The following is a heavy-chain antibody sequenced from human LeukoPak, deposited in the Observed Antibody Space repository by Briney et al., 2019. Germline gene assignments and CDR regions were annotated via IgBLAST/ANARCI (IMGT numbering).Heavy chain of an antibody. V-gene: IGHV4-34*01. Sequence: SETLSLTCAVYGGSFSGYYWSWLRQPPGKGLEWVGDINHSGSTNYNPSLKSRVTISVDTSKNQFSLKLRSVTAADTAVYYCARERAARVATYYDDGMDVWGKGTTVTVSS. CDR3: ARERAARVATYYDDGMDV. CDR1: GGSFSGYY. CDR2: INHSGST. J-gene: IGHJ6*04. D-gene: IGHD5-12*01.